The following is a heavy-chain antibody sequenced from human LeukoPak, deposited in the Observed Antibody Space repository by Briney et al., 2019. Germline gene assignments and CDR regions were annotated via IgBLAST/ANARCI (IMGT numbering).Heavy chain of an antibody. CDR3: ARHFPYCGGDCPYYYMDV. Sequence: SETLSLTCSVSGASISSDYWSWIRQPPGKGLEWIGNIYSSETTKYNPSLRSRATISGDTSKNHFSLKLSSVTAADTAVYYCARHFPYCGGDCPYYYMDVWGKGTTVTVSS. D-gene: IGHD2-21*02. CDR2: IYSSETT. J-gene: IGHJ6*03. CDR1: GASISSDY. V-gene: IGHV4-4*09.